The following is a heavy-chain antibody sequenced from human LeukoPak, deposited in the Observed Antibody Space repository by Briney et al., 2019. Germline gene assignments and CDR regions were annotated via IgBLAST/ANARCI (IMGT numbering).Heavy chain of an antibody. J-gene: IGHJ6*03. V-gene: IGHV4-30-4*08. CDR3: ARVAYYYYYYYMDV. CDR2: IYYSGST. Sequence: PSETLSLTCTVSGGSISSGDYYWSWIRQPPGNGLEWIGYIYYSGSTYYNPSLKSRVTISVDTSKNQLSLKLSSVTAADTAVYYCARVAYYYYYYYMDVWGKETTVTVPS. CDR1: GGSISSGDYY.